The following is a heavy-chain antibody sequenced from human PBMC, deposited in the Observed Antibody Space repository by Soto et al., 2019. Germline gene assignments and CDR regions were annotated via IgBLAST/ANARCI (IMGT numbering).Heavy chain of an antibody. CDR2: MNPNSGNT. V-gene: IGHV1-8*01. J-gene: IGHJ4*02. Sequence: ASVKVSCKASGYTFTSYDINWVRQATGQGLEWMGWMNPNSGNTGYAQKFQGRVTMTRNTSISTAYMELSSLRSEDTAVYYCARGHTTGYGSSWYPHYWGQRTLVTVSS. CDR3: ARGHTTGYGSSWYPHY. D-gene: IGHD6-13*01. CDR1: GYTFTSYD.